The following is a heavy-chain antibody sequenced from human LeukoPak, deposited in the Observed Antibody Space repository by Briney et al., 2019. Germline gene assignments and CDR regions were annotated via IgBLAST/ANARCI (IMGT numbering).Heavy chain of an antibody. CDR2: VSRSGAVT. D-gene: IGHD3-22*01. Sequence: GGSLRLSCAAAGFTFSTYDMTWVRQAPGKGLEWVSDVSRSGAVTYYADSEKGRFTVSRDNSKNTLYLEMNSLRAADTAVYYCAKESYFDSSGYHYFDFWGQGTLVTVSS. J-gene: IGHJ4*02. CDR3: AKESYFDSSGYHYFDF. V-gene: IGHV3-23*01. CDR1: GFTFSTYD.